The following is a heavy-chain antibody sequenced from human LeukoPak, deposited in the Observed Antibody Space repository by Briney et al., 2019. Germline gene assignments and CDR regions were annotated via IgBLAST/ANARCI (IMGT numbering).Heavy chain of an antibody. Sequence: GGSLRLSCAASGFTFSSYSMNWVRQAPGKGLEWVSSISSSSYIYYADSVKGRFTISRDNAKNSLYLQMNSLRAEDTAVYYCARDGFNYYDSSGYLLDYWGQGTLVTVSS. V-gene: IGHV3-21*01. CDR3: ARDGFNYYDSSGYLLDY. CDR1: GFTFSSYS. D-gene: IGHD3-22*01. J-gene: IGHJ4*02. CDR2: ISSSSYI.